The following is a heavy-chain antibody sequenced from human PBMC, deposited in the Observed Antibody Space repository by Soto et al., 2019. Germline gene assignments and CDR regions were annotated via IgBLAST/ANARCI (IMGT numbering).Heavy chain of an antibody. V-gene: IGHV1-24*01. Sequence: APVKVSCKVFRFNLPELFMPRVRKAPWNGLEWMGGFDPEDGETIYAQKFQGRVTMTEDTSTDTAYMELSSLRSEDTAVYYCASLMGFGDYYYYGMDVWGQGTTVTVSS. CDR2: FDPEDGET. J-gene: IGHJ6*02. CDR3: ASLMGFGDYYYYGMDV. D-gene: IGHD3-10*01. CDR1: RFNLPELF.